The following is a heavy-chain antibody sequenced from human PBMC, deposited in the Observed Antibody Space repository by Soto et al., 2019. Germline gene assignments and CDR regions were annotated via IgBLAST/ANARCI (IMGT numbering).Heavy chain of an antibody. CDR1: GYTISSGHS. D-gene: IGHD2-15*01. CDR3: ATLPLLDGMDV. Sequence: SETLSLTCAVSGYTISSGHSWGWLRQPPGKEVEWSGSIFHTGSTYYNPSLKGRVTLSVDTSKNQFSLKLSSVTAADTAVYFCATLPLLDGMDVWGQGTTVTVSS. V-gene: IGHV4-38-2*01. CDR2: IFHTGST. J-gene: IGHJ6*02.